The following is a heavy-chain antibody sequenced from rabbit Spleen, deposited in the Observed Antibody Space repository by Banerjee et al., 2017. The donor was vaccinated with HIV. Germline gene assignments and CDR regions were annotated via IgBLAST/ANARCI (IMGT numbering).Heavy chain of an antibody. CDR1: GFDFSSNA. D-gene: IGHD1-1*01. J-gene: IGHJ6*01. V-gene: IGHV1S40*01. Sequence: QSLEESGGDLVKPGASLTLTCKASGFDFSSNAMCWVRQAPGKGLEWIGCIDTGSSGFTYFASWAKGRFTISKTSSTTVTLQMTSLTAADTATYFCARDTSSIFSSYGIALWSPGTLVTVS. CDR2: IDTGSSGFT. CDR3: ARDTSSIFSSYGIAL.